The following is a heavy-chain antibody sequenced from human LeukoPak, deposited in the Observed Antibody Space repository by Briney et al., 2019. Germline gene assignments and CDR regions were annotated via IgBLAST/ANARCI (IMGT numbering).Heavy chain of an antibody. Sequence: SETLSLTCTVSGGSISNYYWSWIRQPPGKGLEWIGEIDHGGSTNYNPSLMSRVTMSVDTSKNQFSLNLTSVAAADTAVYYCARGNWFDPWGQGTLVTVSS. V-gene: IGHV4-34*01. CDR3: ARGNWFDP. CDR1: GGSISNYY. J-gene: IGHJ5*02. CDR2: IDHGGST.